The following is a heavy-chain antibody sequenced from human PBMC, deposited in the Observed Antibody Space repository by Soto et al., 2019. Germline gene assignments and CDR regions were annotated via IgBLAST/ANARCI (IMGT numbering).Heavy chain of an antibody. CDR3: ATDHVVVVPAASGNWFDP. CDR1: GFSFSDYF. V-gene: IGHV1-46*01. D-gene: IGHD2-2*01. J-gene: IGHJ5*02. CDR2: INPSGDSR. Sequence: ASVKVSCKASGFSFSDYFMHWVRQAPGQGLEWMGIINPSGDSRNYAQKFQGRVTITRDTSTSTVYMDLSSLRYEDTAVYYCATDHVVVVPAASGNWFDPWGQGTLVTVSS.